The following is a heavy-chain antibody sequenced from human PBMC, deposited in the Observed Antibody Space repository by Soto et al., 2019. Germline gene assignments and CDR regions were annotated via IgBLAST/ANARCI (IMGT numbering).Heavy chain of an antibody. D-gene: IGHD3-10*01. CDR3: AHSPGSGSYYSYNWFDP. V-gene: IGHV2-5*01. CDR1: GFSLRTSGGG. CDR2: IYWPDDK. J-gene: IGHJ5*02. Sequence: SGPTLVIPTQTLTLTCTFSGFSLRTSGGGVAWIRQPPGKAHEWLALIYWPDDKRYSPSLKSRLTITKDTSKNQVVLTMTNMDPVDTATYFCAHSPGSGSYYSYNWFDPWGQGTLVTVSS.